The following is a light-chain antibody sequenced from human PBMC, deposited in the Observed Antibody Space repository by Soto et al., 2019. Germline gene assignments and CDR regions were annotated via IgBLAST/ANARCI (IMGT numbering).Light chain of an antibody. V-gene: IGKV3-20*01. Sequence: EIVLTQSPGTLSLSPGERATLSCRASQSVDNNYLAWYQQKPGQAPRLLIYGASSRATGIPDRFSGSGSGTDFIFTISSLQSEDFAVYYCQQYNNWPPVTFGGGTKVEIK. J-gene: IGKJ4*01. CDR2: GAS. CDR3: QQYNNWPPVT. CDR1: QSVDNNY.